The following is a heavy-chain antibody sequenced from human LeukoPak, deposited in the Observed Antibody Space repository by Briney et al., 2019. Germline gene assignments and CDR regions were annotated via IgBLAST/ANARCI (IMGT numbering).Heavy chain of an antibody. CDR1: GFTFTKHW. J-gene: IGHJ4*02. D-gene: IGHD1-26*01. CDR2: IREDGGEK. V-gene: IGHV3-7*01. CDR3: ARDYRGGWNDY. Sequence: GGSLRFSCAASGFTFTKHWMSWVRQTKDKGRECVAKIREDGGEKHYVDSVKGRFTISRDNAKNSLYLQMNSLRVDDTAVYYCARDYRGGWNDYWGQGTLVTVSS.